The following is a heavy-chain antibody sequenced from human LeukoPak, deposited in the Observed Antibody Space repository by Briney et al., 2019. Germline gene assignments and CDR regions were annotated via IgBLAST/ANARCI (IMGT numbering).Heavy chain of an antibody. V-gene: IGHV7-4-1*02. Sequence: ASVKVSCKASGYTFTSYGISWVRQAPGQGLEWMGWINTNTGNPTYAQGFTGRFVFSLDTSVSTAYLQISSLKAEDTAVYYCARDNYYGSGRASYMDVWGKGTTVTVSS. CDR2: INTNTGNP. CDR3: ARDNYYGSGRASYMDV. D-gene: IGHD3-10*01. J-gene: IGHJ6*03. CDR1: GYTFTSYG.